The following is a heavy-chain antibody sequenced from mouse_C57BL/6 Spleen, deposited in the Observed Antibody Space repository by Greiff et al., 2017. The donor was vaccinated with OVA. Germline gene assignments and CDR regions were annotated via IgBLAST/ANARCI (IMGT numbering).Heavy chain of an antibody. CDR2: IDPSDSYT. CDR1: GYTFTSYW. Sequence: QVQLKQPGAELVRPGTSVKLSCKASGYTFTSYWMHWVKQRPGQGLEWIGVIDPSDSYTNYNQKFKGKATLTVDTSSSTAYMQLSSLTSEDSAVYYCAREDSYYYGSSYGFAYWGQGTLVTVSA. CDR3: AREDSYYYGSSYGFAY. D-gene: IGHD1-1*01. V-gene: IGHV1-59*01. J-gene: IGHJ3*01.